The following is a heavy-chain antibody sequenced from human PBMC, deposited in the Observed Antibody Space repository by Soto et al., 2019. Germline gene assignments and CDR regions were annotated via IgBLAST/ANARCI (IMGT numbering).Heavy chain of an antibody. Sequence: EVQLLESGGGLVQPGGSLRLSCAASGFTFSSYAMSWVRQAPGKGLEWVSAISGSGGSTYYADSVKGRFTISRDNSKNTLYLQINSLRAEDTAVYYCPKDRRWFGVVDYWGQRTLVTVSS. D-gene: IGHD3-10*01. CDR2: ISGSGGST. CDR1: GFTFSSYA. V-gene: IGHV3-23*01. CDR3: PKDRRWFGVVDY. J-gene: IGHJ4*02.